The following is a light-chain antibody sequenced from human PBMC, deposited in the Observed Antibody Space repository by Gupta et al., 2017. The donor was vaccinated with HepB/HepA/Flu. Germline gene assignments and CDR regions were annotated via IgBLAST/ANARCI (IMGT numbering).Light chain of an antibody. V-gene: IGKV4-1*01. CDR3: QQYDNTPLT. CDR1: QSVLYSSNNKDY. CDR2: WAS. Sequence: DIVMTQSPDSLAVSLGERATIDCKSSQSVLYSSNNKDYLAWYQQKPGQPPKLLIYWASTREFGVPDRFSGSGSGTDFTLTISNLQAEDVAVYYCQQYDNTPLTFGQGTRLEIK. J-gene: IGKJ5*01.